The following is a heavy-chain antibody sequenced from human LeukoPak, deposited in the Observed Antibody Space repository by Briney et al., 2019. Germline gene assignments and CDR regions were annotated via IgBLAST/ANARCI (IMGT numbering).Heavy chain of an antibody. V-gene: IGHV3-21*01. CDR3: ARVYRSGDFDY. CDR2: INILSNYI. Sequence: GGSLRLSCAASGFTFSSYSMNWVRQAPGKGLEWVSSINILSNYIYYADSVKGRFTISRDNAKNSLYLQMNSLRAEDTAVYYCARVYRSGDFDYWGQGTLVTVSS. J-gene: IGHJ4*02. D-gene: IGHD6-19*01. CDR1: GFTFSSYS.